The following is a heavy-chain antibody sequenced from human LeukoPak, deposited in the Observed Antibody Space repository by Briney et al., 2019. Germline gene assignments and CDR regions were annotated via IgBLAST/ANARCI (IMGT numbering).Heavy chain of an antibody. CDR2: ISGSGVGT. V-gene: IGHV3-23*01. CDR1: GFTLSSYA. D-gene: IGHD3-10*01. CDR3: VKDNAMVRGLPDY. Sequence: GRSLRLSCAASGFTLSSYAIHWVRQAPGKGLEWVSAISGSGVGTYYADSVKGRFTIFRDDSKNTLYLQMNSLRVEDTAVYYCVKDNAMVRGLPDYWGQGTLVTVSS. J-gene: IGHJ4*02.